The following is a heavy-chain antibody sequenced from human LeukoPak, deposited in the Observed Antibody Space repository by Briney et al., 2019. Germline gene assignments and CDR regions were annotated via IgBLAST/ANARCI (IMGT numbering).Heavy chain of an antibody. V-gene: IGHV4-31*03. D-gene: IGHD3-10*01. CDR3: ARRGDTGPGNDFDY. J-gene: IGHJ4*02. CDR2: FYYSGST. CDR1: GGSISSGGPY. Sequence: SQTLSLTCTVSGGSISSGGPYLSWIRQPPGKGLEWIGYFYYSGSTHYNPSLKSRVTISVDTSKSQFSLRLSSVTAADTAVYYCARRGDTGPGNDFDYWGQGTLVTVSS.